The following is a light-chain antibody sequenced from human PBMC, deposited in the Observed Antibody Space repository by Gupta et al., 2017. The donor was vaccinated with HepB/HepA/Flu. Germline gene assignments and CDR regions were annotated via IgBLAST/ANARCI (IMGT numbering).Light chain of an antibody. Sequence: DIQMTQSPSSLSASVGDRVTITCRASQSISNFLNWYQQKPGKAPKVLIYAASSLKSGVPSRISGSGSGTDFTLTISRLQPEDFATYYCQQRYSTPFTFGHGTKVDIK. V-gene: IGKV1-39*01. CDR1: QSISNF. CDR3: QQRYSTPFT. CDR2: AAS. J-gene: IGKJ3*01.